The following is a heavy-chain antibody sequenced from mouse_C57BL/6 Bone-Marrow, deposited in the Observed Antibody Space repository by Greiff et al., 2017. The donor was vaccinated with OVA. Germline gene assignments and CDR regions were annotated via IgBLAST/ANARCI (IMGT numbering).Heavy chain of an antibody. V-gene: IGHV1-53*01. J-gene: IGHJ4*01. D-gene: IGHD2-2*01. CDR1: GYTFPSYW. CDR2: INPSNGGT. CDR3: ARWLPYYYAMDY. Sequence: VKLQQPGTELVKPGASVKLSCKASGYTFPSYWMHWVKQRPGPGLEWIGNINPSNGGTNYNEKFKSQATLTVDKSSSTAYMQLSSLTSEDSAVYYVARWLPYYYAMDYWGQGTAVTVSS.